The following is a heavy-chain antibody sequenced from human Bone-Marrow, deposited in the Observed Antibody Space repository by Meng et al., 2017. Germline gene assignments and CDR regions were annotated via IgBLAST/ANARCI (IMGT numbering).Heavy chain of an antibody. V-gene: IGHV3-15*01. CDR2: IKSKSAGGTT. D-gene: IGHD1-26*01. CDR3: TASPATEY. J-gene: IGHJ4*02. Sequence: VPLVGAGGGLGKRGGSLRLSCAASGFAFSDAWMSWVRQAPGKGLEWVGLIKSKSAGGTTDYAAPVKGRFTISRDDSKTTMHLQMNSLKTEDTAVYYCTASPATEYWGQGTLVTVSS. CDR1: GFAFSDAW.